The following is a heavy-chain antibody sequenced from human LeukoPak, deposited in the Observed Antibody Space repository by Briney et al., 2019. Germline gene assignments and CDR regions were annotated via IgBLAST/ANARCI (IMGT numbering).Heavy chain of an antibody. Sequence: SETRSLTCTVSGGAVSSYYWSWIRQAAGKGLEWIGRIYTSGNTNYNPSLKSRVTISVDKSKNQFSLKLISVTAADTGMYYCAVDNRDYWGQGTLVTVSS. D-gene: IGHD2-2*01. V-gene: IGHV4-4*07. CDR1: GGAVSSYY. J-gene: IGHJ4*02. CDR2: IYTSGNT. CDR3: AVDNRDY.